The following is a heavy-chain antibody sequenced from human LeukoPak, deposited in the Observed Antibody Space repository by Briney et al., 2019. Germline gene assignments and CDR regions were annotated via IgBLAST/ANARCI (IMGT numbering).Heavy chain of an antibody. CDR2: ISSSGGST. CDR1: GFTFSDFA. J-gene: IGHJ4*02. D-gene: IGHD4-17*01. CDR3: AKGHSDYGTGFDL. V-gene: IGHV3-23*01. Sequence: GGSLRLSCAASGFTFSDFAMSWVRQAPGKGLECVSVISSSGGSTYSADSVKARFTISRDNSKNTLYLQMNSLAADDTAVYYCAKGHSDYGTGFDLWGQGTLVTVPS.